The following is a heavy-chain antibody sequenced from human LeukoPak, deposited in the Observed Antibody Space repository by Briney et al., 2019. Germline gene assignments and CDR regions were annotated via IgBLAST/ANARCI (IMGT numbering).Heavy chain of an antibody. CDR1: GFTFSTYA. CDR3: AKKGQGYYFDY. V-gene: IGHV3-23*01. J-gene: IGHJ4*02. Sequence: GGSLRLSCAASGFTFSTYAMSWVRQAPGKGLEWVSDISAGGSGTYYADSVKGRFTISRDNSKNTLYLQLSSLRPEDTAVYYCAKKGQGYYFDYWGQGILVTVSS. CDR2: ISAGGSGT.